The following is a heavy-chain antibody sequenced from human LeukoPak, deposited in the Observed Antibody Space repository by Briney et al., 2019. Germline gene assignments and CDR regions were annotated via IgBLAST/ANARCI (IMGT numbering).Heavy chain of an antibody. CDR2: ISSSDNTI. Sequence: GGSLRLSCAASGFTFSDYYMSWLRQAPGKGLEWVSYISSSDNTIYYADSVKGRFTISRDNAKNSLYLQMNSLRAEDTAVYYCARDRGDSSWYNRFDYWGQGTLVTGSS. CDR3: ARDRGDSSWYNRFDY. CDR1: GFTFSDYY. J-gene: IGHJ4*02. D-gene: IGHD6-13*01. V-gene: IGHV3-11*04.